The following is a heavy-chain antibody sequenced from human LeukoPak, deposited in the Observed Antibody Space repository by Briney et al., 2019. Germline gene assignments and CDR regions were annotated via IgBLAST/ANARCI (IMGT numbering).Heavy chain of an antibody. CDR3: AKAGRLLPYYYYYYMDV. CDR2: ISGSGGST. D-gene: IGHD2-15*01. V-gene: IGHV3-23*01. J-gene: IGHJ6*03. CDR1: GFTFSSYA. Sequence: GGSLRLSCAASGFTFSSYARSWVRQAPGKGLEWVSAISGSGGSTYYADSVKGRFTISRDNSKNTLYLQMNSLRAEDTAVYYCAKAGRLLPYYYYYYMDVWGKGTTVTVSS.